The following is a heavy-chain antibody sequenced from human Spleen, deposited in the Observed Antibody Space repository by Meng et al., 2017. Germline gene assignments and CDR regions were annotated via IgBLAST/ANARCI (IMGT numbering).Heavy chain of an antibody. V-gene: IGHV4-30-2*01. CDR2: MYHSDNT. CDR1: GGSITSGGYS. D-gene: IGHD6-19*01. Sequence: QLQLQESGSGLVKPSQTLSLTCAVSGGSITSGGYSWTWIRQPPGKGLECIVYMYHSDNTCHNPSLKSRVTISVDRSKKHFSLWLTSVTAADTAVYYCVRSSAWVRTGFDPWGQGTLVTVSS. J-gene: IGHJ5*02. CDR3: VRSSAWVRTGFDP.